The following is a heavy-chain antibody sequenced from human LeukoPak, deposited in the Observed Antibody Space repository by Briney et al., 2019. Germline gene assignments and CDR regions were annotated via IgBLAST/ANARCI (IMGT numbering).Heavy chain of an antibody. CDR2: INRDGSNT. CDR3: ARDHAFSPDY. D-gene: IGHD2/OR15-2a*01. Sequence: GGSLRLSCAASGFTLSDYWMHWVRQAPGKGLVWVSQINRDGSNTNYADSVRGRFTISRDNSKNTLYLQMNSLRAEDTAVYYCARDHAFSPDYWGQGTLVTVSS. V-gene: IGHV3-74*01. J-gene: IGHJ4*02. CDR1: GFTLSDYW.